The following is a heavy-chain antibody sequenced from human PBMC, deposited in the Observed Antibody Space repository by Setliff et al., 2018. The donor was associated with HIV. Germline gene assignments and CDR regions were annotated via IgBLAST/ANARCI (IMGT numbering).Heavy chain of an antibody. D-gene: IGHD3-22*01. CDR3: ARDHRPNYYDNSGSPGY. J-gene: IGHJ4*02. CDR1: GYTFTDYY. V-gene: IGHV1-46*01. CDR2: INPSGGST. Sequence: ASVKVSCKASGYTFTDYYIHWVRQAPGQGLEWMGVINPSGGSTTYAQKFLGRVTLTRDTSTSTVYMELSSLRSEDTAVYYCARDHRPNYYDNSGSPGYWGQGTLVTV.